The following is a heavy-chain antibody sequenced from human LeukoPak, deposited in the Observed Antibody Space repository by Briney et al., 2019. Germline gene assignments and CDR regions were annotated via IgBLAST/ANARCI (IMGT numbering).Heavy chain of an antibody. CDR1: GFTFGDYA. CDR3: TRVRGRDGYRFDY. V-gene: IGHV3-49*03. CDR2: IRSKAYGGTT. Sequence: TGGSLRLACTASGFTFGDYAMSWFRQAPGKRLEWVGFIRSKAYGGTTEYAASVKGRFTISRDDSKSIAYLQMNSLKTEDTAVYYCTRVRGRDGYRFDYWGQGTLVTVSS. D-gene: IGHD5-24*01. J-gene: IGHJ4*02.